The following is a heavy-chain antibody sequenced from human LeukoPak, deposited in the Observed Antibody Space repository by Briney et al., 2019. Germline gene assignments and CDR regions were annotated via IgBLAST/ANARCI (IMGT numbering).Heavy chain of an antibody. CDR1: GGSITSYY. CDR3: ARGGWSSWYNWFDP. CDR2: IYTSGST. D-gene: IGHD6-13*01. Sequence: SETLSLTCTVSGGSITSYYWSWIRQPAGKGLEWIGRIYTSGSTNYNPSLKSRVTISVDTSKNQFSLKLSSVTAADTAVYYCARGGWSSWYNWFDPWGQGTLVTVSS. J-gene: IGHJ5*02. V-gene: IGHV4-4*07.